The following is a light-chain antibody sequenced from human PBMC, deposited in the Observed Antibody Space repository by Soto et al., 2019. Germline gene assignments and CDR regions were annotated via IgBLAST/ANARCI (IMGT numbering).Light chain of an antibody. CDR3: QKYEDPPPMYT. CDR2: AAS. Sequence: EIVLTQSPGTLSLSPGEGVTLSCRSSHTVPSRFLAWYHQKPRQAPRLLIYAASNRATGIPDSFSGGGPGTNFTLTIGKLEPEDFGVYYCQKYEDPPPMYTLGQGTKLEIK. CDR1: HTVPSRF. J-gene: IGKJ2*01. V-gene: IGKV3-20*01.